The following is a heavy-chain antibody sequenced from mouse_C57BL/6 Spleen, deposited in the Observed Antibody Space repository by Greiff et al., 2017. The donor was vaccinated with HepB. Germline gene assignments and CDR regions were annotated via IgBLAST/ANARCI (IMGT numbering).Heavy chain of an antibody. Sequence: QVQLQQPGAELVMPGASVKLSCKASGYTFTSYWMHWMKQRPGQGLEWIGEIDLSDSYTNYNQKFKGKSTLTVDKSSSTAYMQLSSLTSEDSAVYYCARMETTVVALDYWGQGTTLTVSS. CDR3: ARMETTVVALDY. J-gene: IGHJ2*01. CDR1: GYTFTSYW. D-gene: IGHD1-1*01. V-gene: IGHV1-69*01. CDR2: IDLSDSYT.